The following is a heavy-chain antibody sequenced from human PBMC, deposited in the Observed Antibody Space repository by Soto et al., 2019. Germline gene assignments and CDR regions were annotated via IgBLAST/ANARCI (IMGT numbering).Heavy chain of an antibody. D-gene: IGHD3-16*01. J-gene: IGHJ4*02. CDR2: IYHSGST. CDR3: ARQTGGFGYYFDY. V-gene: IGHV4-39*01. CDR1: GGSISSSSYY. Sequence: QLQLQESGPGLVKPSETLSLTCTVSGGSISSSSYYWCWIRQPPGKELEWIGAIYHSGSTYYHSSLKSRVTISVDTSKTLFSLRLTSLTAADTAVYFCARQTGGFGYYFDYWGQGTLVTVSS.